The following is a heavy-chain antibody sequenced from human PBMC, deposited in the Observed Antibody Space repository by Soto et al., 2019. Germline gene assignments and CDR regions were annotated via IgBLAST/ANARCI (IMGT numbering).Heavy chain of an antibody. D-gene: IGHD5-18*01. Sequence: PSETLSLTCTVSGGSISSYYWSWIRQPPGKGLEWIGYIYYSGSTNYNPSLKSRVTISVDTSKNQFSLKLSSVTAADTAVYYCARLSWIQLESYFDYWGQGTLLTVS. V-gene: IGHV4-59*08. J-gene: IGHJ4*02. CDR2: IYYSGST. CDR1: GGSISSYY. CDR3: ARLSWIQLESYFDY.